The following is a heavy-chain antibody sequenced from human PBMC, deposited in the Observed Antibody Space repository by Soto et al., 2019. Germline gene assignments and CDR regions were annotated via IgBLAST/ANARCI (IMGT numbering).Heavy chain of an antibody. CDR3: AAGGTRWLHSPFDY. Sequence: QVQLLQSGAEVKKPGASVKVSCKVSGHTLTELSMHWVRQAPGRGLEWMGGFDPEDGETIFAQKFQGRVTMTVDTSTDSTYMELTSLRSEDTAVYYCAAGGTRWLHSPFDYWGQGTLVTISS. V-gene: IGHV1-24*01. CDR1: GHTLTELS. J-gene: IGHJ4*02. CDR2: FDPEDGET. D-gene: IGHD1-1*01.